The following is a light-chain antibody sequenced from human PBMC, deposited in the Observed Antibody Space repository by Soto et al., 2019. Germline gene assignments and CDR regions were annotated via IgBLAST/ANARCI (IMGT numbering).Light chain of an antibody. Sequence: EIVMTHSPATLSVSPGESATLSCRARQSVSTNLTWYQQKPGQAPRLLIYGASTRATGIPARFSGSGSGTEFTLTITSLQSEDFAVYYCQQYNDWWTFGQGTKVEIK. V-gene: IGKV3-15*01. J-gene: IGKJ1*01. CDR2: GAS. CDR1: QSVSTN. CDR3: QQYNDWWT.